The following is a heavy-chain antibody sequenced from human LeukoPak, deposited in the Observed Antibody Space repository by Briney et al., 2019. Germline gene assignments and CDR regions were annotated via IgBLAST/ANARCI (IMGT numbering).Heavy chain of an antibody. V-gene: IGHV4-39*01. CDR2: IYYSGST. D-gene: IGHD5-18*01. CDR3: ARGRRGYSYGDGSLSY. CDR1: GGSISSSSYY. J-gene: IGHJ4*02. Sequence: PSETLSLTCTVSGGSISSSSYYWGWIRQPPGKGLEWLGSIYYSGSTYYNPSLKSRVTISVDTSKNQFSLKLSSVTAADTAVYYCARGRRGYSYGDGSLSYWGQGTLVTVSS.